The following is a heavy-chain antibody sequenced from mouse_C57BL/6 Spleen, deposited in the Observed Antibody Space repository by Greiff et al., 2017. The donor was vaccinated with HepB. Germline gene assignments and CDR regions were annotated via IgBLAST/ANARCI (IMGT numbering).Heavy chain of an antibody. CDR2: INPNNGGT. Sequence: EVQLQQSGPELVKPGASVKIPCKASGYTFTDYNMDWVKQSHGKSLEWIGDINPNNGGTIYNQKFKGKATLTVDMSSSTAYMELRSLTSEDTAVYYCARSGYCWYFDVWGTGTTVTVSS. J-gene: IGHJ1*03. D-gene: IGHD2-3*01. CDR1: GYTFTDYN. CDR3: ARSGYCWYFDV. V-gene: IGHV1-18*01.